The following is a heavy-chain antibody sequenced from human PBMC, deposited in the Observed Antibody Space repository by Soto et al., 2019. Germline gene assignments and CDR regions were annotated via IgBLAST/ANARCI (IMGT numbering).Heavy chain of an antibody. CDR3: ARYTSSTSLRAEYFQC. V-gene: IGHV4-39*01. Sequence: PSETLSLTCDVSGGPVGYTSFYWGWLRQSPGKGLEWIGSVHHSVTTYYNPSLKGRVTISMDTSKNQFSLRLTSVTAADTAVYYCARYTSSTSLRAEYFQCWGQGTQVTVSS. J-gene: IGHJ1*01. CDR1: GGPVGYTSFY. D-gene: IGHD6-13*01. CDR2: VHHSVTT.